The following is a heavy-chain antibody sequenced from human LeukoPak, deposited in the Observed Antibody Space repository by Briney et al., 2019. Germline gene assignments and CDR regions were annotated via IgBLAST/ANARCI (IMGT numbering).Heavy chain of an antibody. J-gene: IGHJ4*02. CDR3: AREALSSSLDY. Sequence: ASVKVSCKTSGYTFITHYVHWVRQAPGQGLEWMGLINPSGGSTTYAQKFQGRVTMTRDTSTSTVYMELSSLRSEDTAVYYCAREALSSSLDYWGQGTLGTVSS. D-gene: IGHD6-13*01. V-gene: IGHV1-46*01. CDR1: GYTFITHY. CDR2: INPSGGST.